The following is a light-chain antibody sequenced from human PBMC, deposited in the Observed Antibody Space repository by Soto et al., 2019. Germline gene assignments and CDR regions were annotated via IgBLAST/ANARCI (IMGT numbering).Light chain of an antibody. CDR3: SSYTSSSTQV. CDR2: EVN. V-gene: IGLV2-14*01. CDR1: SNDVGGYNY. J-gene: IGLJ3*02. Sequence: QSALTQPASVSGSPGQSITISCTGTSNDVGGYNYVSWYQQHPGRAPKLMIYEVNNRPSGVSNRFSGSKSGNTASLTISGLQAEDEADYYCSSYTSSSTQVLGGGTKVTVL.